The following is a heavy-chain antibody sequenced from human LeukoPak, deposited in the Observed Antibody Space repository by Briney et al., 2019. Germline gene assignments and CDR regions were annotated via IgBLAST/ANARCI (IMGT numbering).Heavy chain of an antibody. D-gene: IGHD5-18*01. J-gene: IGHJ3*02. Sequence: GGSLRLSCAASGFTFSDYYMSWIRQAPGKGLEWVSYISSSSSYTNYADSVKGRFTISRDNAKNSLYLQTNSLRAEDTAVYYCAREPIQLWLRGAFDIWGQGTMVTVSS. V-gene: IGHV3-11*05. CDR3: AREPIQLWLRGAFDI. CDR2: ISSSSSYT. CDR1: GFTFSDYY.